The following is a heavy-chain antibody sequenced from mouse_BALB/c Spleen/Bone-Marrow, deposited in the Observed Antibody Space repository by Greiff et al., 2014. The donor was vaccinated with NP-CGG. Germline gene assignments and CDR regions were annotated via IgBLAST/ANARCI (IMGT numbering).Heavy chain of an antibody. J-gene: IGHJ3*01. CDR3: ARELGRGFAY. V-gene: IGHV1-54*01. CDR2: INPGSGGI. CDR1: EYAFTNYW. D-gene: IGHD4-1*01. Sequence: VQLQQSGVELVRPGTSVKVSCKASEYAFTNYWIEWVKQRPGQGLEWIGVINPGSGGINYNEKFKGKATLTADKSSNTAYVQLSSLTSDDSAVYFCARELGRGFAYWGQGTLVTVSA.